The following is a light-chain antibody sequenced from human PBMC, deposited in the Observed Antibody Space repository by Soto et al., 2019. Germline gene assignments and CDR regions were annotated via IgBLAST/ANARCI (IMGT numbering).Light chain of an antibody. CDR3: QQYNNWPPVVT. CDR2: GAS. J-gene: IGKJ1*01. Sequence: EIVLPQSPATLSVSPGERATLSCRASQSVSSNLAWYQQKPGQAPRLLIYGASTTATAIPARFSGSGSGTEFTLTISSLQSEDFAVYYCQQYNNWPPVVTFGHGNKV. CDR1: QSVSSN. V-gene: IGKV3-15*01.